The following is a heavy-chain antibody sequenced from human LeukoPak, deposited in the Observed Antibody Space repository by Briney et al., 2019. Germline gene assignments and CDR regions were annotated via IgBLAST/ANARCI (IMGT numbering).Heavy chain of an antibody. V-gene: IGHV4-30-2*01. Sequence: SETLSLTCAVSGVSISSGGYSWSWIRQPPGKGLEWIGYIYHSGSTCYNPSLKSRVTISVDRSKNQFSLKLSSVTAADTAVYYCARGAGPEYPLYGMDVWGQGTTVTVSS. CDR1: GVSISSGGYS. D-gene: IGHD6-6*01. J-gene: IGHJ6*02. CDR3: ARGAGPEYPLYGMDV. CDR2: IYHSGST.